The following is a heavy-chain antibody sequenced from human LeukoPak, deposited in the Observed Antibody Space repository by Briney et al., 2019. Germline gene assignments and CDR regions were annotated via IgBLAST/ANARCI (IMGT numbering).Heavy chain of an antibody. J-gene: IGHJ3*02. CDR2: IYSSGST. D-gene: IGHD2-15*01. CDR3: ARGGYCSGGNCYSDAFDI. Sequence: PSETLSLTCTVSGGSIHSYFWNWIRQPAGKALEWLGRIYSSGSTNYNPSLKSRVTMSVDTSKNQFSLKLTSVTAADTAVYYCARGGYCSGGNCYSDAFDIWGQGTLVTVSS. V-gene: IGHV4-4*07. CDR1: GGSIHSYF.